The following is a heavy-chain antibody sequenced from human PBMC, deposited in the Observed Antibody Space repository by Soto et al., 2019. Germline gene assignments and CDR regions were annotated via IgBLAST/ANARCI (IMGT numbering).Heavy chain of an antibody. CDR1: GFTFSSYA. CDR2: ISGSGGST. CDR3: AKVLYYDSSGYEDY. J-gene: IGHJ4*02. Sequence: GGSLRLSCAASGFTFSSYAMSWVRQAPGKGLEWVLAISGSGGSTYYADSVKGRFTISRDNSKNTLYLQMNSLRAEDTAVYYCAKVLYYDSSGYEDYWGQGTLVTVSS. D-gene: IGHD3-22*01. V-gene: IGHV3-23*01.